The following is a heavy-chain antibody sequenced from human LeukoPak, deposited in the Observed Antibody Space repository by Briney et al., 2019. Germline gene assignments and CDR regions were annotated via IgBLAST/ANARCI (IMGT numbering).Heavy chain of an antibody. D-gene: IGHD2-15*01. CDR1: GLTLSTYW. Sequence: GGSLRLSCAASGLTLSTYWMTWVRQAPGKGLEWVADIRQDESEKSYVDSVKGRFIISRDNAKNSLYLQMNSLRVEDTAVYYCARRYCSGGSCYPIVDYWGQGTLVTVSS. CDR2: IRQDESEK. CDR3: ARRYCSGGSCYPIVDY. V-gene: IGHV3-7*01. J-gene: IGHJ4*02.